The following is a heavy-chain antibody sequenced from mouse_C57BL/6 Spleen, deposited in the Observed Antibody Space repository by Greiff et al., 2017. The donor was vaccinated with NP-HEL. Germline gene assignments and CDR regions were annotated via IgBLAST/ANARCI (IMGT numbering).Heavy chain of an antibody. J-gene: IGHJ2*01. CDR3: ARERTVVPSYYFDY. D-gene: IGHD1-1*01. V-gene: IGHV1-39*01. Sequence: LQESGPELVKPGASVKISCKASGYSFTDYNMNWVKQSNGKSLEWIGVINPNYGTTSYNQKFKGKATLTVDQSSSTAYMQLNSLTSEDSAVYYCARERTVVPSYYFDYWGQGTTLTVSS. CDR2: INPNYGTT. CDR1: GYSFTDYN.